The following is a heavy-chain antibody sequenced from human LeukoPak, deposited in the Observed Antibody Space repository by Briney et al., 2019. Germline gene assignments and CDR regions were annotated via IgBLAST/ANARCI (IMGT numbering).Heavy chain of an antibody. D-gene: IGHD6-19*01. V-gene: IGHV4-30-2*01. CDR3: ARAKSQWLGRYYYGMDV. CDR1: GGSIRSGGDS. Sequence: SETLSLTCAVWGGSIRSGGDSWSWVRQPRGKGLEWIGYMYHSGSTYYNPSLKSRVTISVDRSKNQFSLKLSSVTAADTAVYYCARAKSQWLGRYYYGMDVWGQGTTVTVSS. J-gene: IGHJ6*01. CDR2: MYHSGST.